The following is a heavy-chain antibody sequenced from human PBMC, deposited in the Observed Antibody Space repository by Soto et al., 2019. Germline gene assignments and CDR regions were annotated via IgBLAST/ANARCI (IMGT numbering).Heavy chain of an antibody. J-gene: IGHJ4*02. Sequence: PSETLSLTCTGSGGSVTRGSYYWSWIRQPPGKGLEWIGNIYYSGSTNYNPSLKSRVTISVDTSKNQFALKMNSVTAADTAVYYCARDSPSSSWSFPYWSQGTLVPVSS. CDR1: GGSVTRGSYY. V-gene: IGHV4-61*01. D-gene: IGHD6-13*01. CDR3: ARDSPSSSWSFPY. CDR2: IYYSGST.